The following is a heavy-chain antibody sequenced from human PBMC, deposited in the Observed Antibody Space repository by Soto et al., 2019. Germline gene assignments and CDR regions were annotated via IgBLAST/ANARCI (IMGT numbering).Heavy chain of an antibody. CDR3: ARVGSSGWSPDY. J-gene: IGHJ4*02. CDR2: IFYSGST. V-gene: IGHV4-59*11. D-gene: IGHD6-19*01. CDR1: GGSISGHY. Sequence: SETLCITCTFSGGSISGHYWIWIRQSPGKGLEWIGHIFYSGSTNYNPSLKSRVTLSADTSKNQFSLRLSSVTAADTAVYYCARVGSSGWSPDYWGQGIMVTVSS.